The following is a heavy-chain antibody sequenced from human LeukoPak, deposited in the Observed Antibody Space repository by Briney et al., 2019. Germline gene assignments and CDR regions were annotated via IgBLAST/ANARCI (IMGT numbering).Heavy chain of an antibody. CDR1: GYTFNNYG. Sequence: WASVKVSCKASGYTFNNYGITWVRQAPGQGLEWMGWISAYNGNANYAQKFQGRVTMTTHTSTSTAYMELRSLRSDDTAVYYCARAGHRKYYYDNAYDYWGQGTLVTVSS. D-gene: IGHD3-22*01. V-gene: IGHV1-18*01. CDR3: ARAGHRKYYYDNAYDY. J-gene: IGHJ4*02. CDR2: ISAYNGNA.